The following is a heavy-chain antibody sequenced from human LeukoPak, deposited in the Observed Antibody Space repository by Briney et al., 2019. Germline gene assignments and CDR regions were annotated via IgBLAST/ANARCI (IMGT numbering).Heavy chain of an antibody. J-gene: IGHJ4*02. CDR2: ISGRGVST. CDR3: AKDAPYNYVCGSYRYSYFDY. Sequence: GGSLRLSSQAPGFTFTSSAMTCVRHAAGMGLDCVSPISGRGVSTYYAKCVKGWFTISIDNSKNTLYLQMNIMIAEDTAVYYCAKDAPYNYVCGSYRYSYFDYWGQGTLVTVSS. D-gene: IGHD3-16*02. V-gene: IGHV3-23*01. CDR1: GFTFTSSA.